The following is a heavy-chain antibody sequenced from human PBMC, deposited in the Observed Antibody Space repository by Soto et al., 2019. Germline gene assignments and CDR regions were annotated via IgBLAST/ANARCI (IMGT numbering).Heavy chain of an antibody. D-gene: IGHD1-26*01. CDR1: GGSFSAYY. V-gene: IGHV4-34*12. Sequence: SETLSLTCAVYGGSFSAYYWSWVRQPPGKGLEWIGEIIHSESTKYNPSLKSRVTISVDTSKNQFSLKLSSVTAADAAVYYCARQRPTDGRWEFANYYGMDVWGQGTPVTVSS. CDR3: ARQRPTDGRWEFANYYGMDV. CDR2: IIHSEST. J-gene: IGHJ6*02.